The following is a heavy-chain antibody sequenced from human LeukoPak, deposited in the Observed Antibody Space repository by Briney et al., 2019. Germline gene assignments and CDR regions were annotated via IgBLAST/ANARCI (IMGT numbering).Heavy chain of an antibody. CDR1: GFTFSTYE. CDR2: ISNTGKTI. CDR3: ARGLYSNSGGWFDS. J-gene: IGHJ5*01. V-gene: IGHV3-48*03. Sequence: PGGSLRLSCAASGFTFSTYETNWVRQAPGKGLEWISFISNTGKTIYYADSVKGRLTISRDNAQNSLFLQLNSLRAEDTAVYYCARGLYSNSGGWFDSWGQGTLVTVSS. D-gene: IGHD6-13*01.